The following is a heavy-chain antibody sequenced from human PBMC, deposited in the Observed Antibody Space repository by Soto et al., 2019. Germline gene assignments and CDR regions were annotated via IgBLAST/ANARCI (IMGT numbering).Heavy chain of an antibody. CDR2: ISAYNGDT. CDR1: NYTFRNYG. CDR3: ARDGRQFVPNSNNFEM. Sequence: QGQLVQSGAELKKPGTSVKVSCKASNYTFRNYGINWVRQAPGQGLEWMGWISAYNGDTKFAQKFQDRVPSDTDTPTSTAYRELRSLKSDNPPVFFCARDGRQFVPNSNNFEMGGQGTTVTVSS. D-gene: IGHD6-6*01. J-gene: IGHJ3*02. V-gene: IGHV1-18*01.